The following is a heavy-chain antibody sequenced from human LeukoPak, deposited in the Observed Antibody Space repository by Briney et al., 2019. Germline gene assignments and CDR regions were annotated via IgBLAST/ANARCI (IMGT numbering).Heavy chain of an antibody. Sequence: SETLSLTCTVSGGSISSYYWSWIRQPPGKGLEWIGYIYHSGSTNYNPSLKSRVTISVDTSKNQFSLKLSSVTAADTAVYYCARGSRIAARHSPFDYWGQGTLVTVSS. J-gene: IGHJ4*02. V-gene: IGHV4-59*12. CDR3: ARGSRIAARHSPFDY. CDR2: IYHSGST. CDR1: GGSISSYY. D-gene: IGHD6-6*01.